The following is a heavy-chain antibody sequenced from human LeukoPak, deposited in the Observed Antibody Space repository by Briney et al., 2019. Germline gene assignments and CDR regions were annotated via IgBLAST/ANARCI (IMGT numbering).Heavy chain of an antibody. J-gene: IGHJ6*03. CDR2: IYSCGST. D-gene: IGHD4-17*01. CDR1: GFTVSSNY. V-gene: IGHV3-66*01. CDR3: AKDLRTTSGYYYYYYYMDV. Sequence: GGSLRLSCAASGFTVSSNYMSWVRQAPGKGLEWVSVIYSCGSTYYADSVKGRFTISRDNSKNTLYLQMNSLRAEDTAVYYCAKDLRTTSGYYYYYYYMDVWGKGTTVTVSS.